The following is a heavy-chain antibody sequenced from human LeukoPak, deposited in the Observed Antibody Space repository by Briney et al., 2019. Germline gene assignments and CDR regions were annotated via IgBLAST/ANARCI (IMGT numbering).Heavy chain of an antibody. J-gene: IGHJ4*02. Sequence: SETLSLTCTVSGGSTSSGNYYWGWIRQPPGKGLEWIGGISSSGNTYYNPSLKSRVTISIDTSKNHFSLKLSSVSAADTAVYYCARLGAGPTYYDFWSGYSSFYFDYWGQGTLVTVSS. CDR3: ARLGAGPTYYDFWSGYSSFYFDY. D-gene: IGHD3-3*01. V-gene: IGHV4-39*02. CDR2: ISSSGNT. CDR1: GGSTSSGNYY.